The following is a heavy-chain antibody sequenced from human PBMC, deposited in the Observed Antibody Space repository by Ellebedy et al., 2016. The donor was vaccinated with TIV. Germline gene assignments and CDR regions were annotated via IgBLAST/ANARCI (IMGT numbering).Heavy chain of an antibody. Sequence: SETLSLXXTVSGGSISSSSYYWGWIRQPPGKGLEWIGSIYYSGSTYYNPSLKSRVTISVDTSKNQFSLKLSSVTAADTAVYYCARLNRDGYNLFDYWGQGTLVTVSS. V-gene: IGHV4-39*01. CDR1: GGSISSSSYY. J-gene: IGHJ4*02. CDR3: ARLNRDGYNLFDY. CDR2: IYYSGST. D-gene: IGHD5-24*01.